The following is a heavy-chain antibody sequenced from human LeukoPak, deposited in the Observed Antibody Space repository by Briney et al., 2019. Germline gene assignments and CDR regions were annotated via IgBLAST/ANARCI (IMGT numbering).Heavy chain of an antibody. CDR1: GFTFSNYW. Sequence: PGGSLRLSCAVSGFTFSNYWMSWVRQAPGKGLEWVANIKQDGSEKYYVDSVKGRFTISRHNAKNSLYLQMNSLRAGDTAVYYCARGPMYYFGGSAYYVFDYWGQGTLVTVSS. J-gene: IGHJ4*02. D-gene: IGHD3-22*01. CDR3: ARGPMYYFGGSAYYVFDY. CDR2: IKQDGSEK. V-gene: IGHV3-7*01.